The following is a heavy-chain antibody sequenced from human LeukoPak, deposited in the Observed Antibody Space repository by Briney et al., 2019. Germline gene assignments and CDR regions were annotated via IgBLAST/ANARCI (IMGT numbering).Heavy chain of an antibody. CDR2: ISGSGTTT. CDR3: ARGVAAAGTTLDY. V-gene: IGHV3-23*01. Sequence: PGGSLRLSCAASGFIFSSYAMTWVRQAPGRGLEWLSTISGSGTTTYYVDSVKGRFTVSRDNSKNTLYLQMNSLRDEDTAVYYCARGVAAAGTTLDYWGQGTLVTVSS. CDR1: GFIFSSYA. D-gene: IGHD6-13*01. J-gene: IGHJ4*02.